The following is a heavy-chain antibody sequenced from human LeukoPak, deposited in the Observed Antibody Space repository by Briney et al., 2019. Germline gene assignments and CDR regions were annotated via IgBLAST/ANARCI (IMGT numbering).Heavy chain of an antibody. J-gene: IGHJ4*02. D-gene: IGHD2-15*01. CDR1: GFTVSSNY. CDR2: IYSGGST. CDR3: ARGRSGDRGILGY. V-gene: IGHV3-53*01. Sequence: GGSLTLSCPASGFTVSSNYISWVRPAPGKGVEWVSVIYSGGSTYYADSVKGRFTISRDNSKNTLYLQMNSLRAEDTAVYYCARGRSGDRGILGYWGQGTLVTVSS.